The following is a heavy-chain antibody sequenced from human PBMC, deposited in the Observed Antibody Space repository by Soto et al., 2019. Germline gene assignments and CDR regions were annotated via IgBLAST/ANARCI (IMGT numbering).Heavy chain of an antibody. J-gene: IGHJ4*02. CDR3: ASRTAAAGIVA. Sequence: GGSLRLSCAASGFAFSIYSMNWVRQAPGKGLEWVSFISSSSSAIYYADSVKGRFTISRDNAKNSLFLQMSNLRAEDTAVYYCASRTAAAGIVAWGLGTLVTVSS. CDR2: ISSSSSAI. CDR1: GFAFSIYS. V-gene: IGHV3-48*01. D-gene: IGHD6-13*01.